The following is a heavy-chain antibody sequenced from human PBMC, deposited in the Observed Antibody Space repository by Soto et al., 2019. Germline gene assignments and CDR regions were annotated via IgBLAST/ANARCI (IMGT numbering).Heavy chain of an antibody. CDR1: GFTFSSYA. J-gene: IGHJ6*02. CDR3: AKDLEEWVRYGYGMDV. D-gene: IGHD5-12*01. V-gene: IGHV3-30*04. CDR2: MSYDGSNK. Sequence: GGSLRLSCAASGFTFSSYAMHWVRQAPGKGLEWVAVMSYDGSNKDYADSVKGRFTISRDNSKNILYLQMNSLRAEDTAVYYCAKDLEEWVRYGYGMDVWGQGTTVTVSS.